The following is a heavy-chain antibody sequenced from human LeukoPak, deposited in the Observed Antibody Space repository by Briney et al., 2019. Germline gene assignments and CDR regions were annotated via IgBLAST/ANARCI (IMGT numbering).Heavy chain of an antibody. CDR1: GYTFTSHY. CDR2: INPNTGST. J-gene: IGHJ4*02. Sequence: ASVKVSCKASGYTFTSHYMHWVRQAPGQGLEWMGIINPNTGSTYYPQKFQGRVTVTRDTSTSTAYMELTSLTSDDTAVYYCAAPGASGFVGNFWSGPLDYWGQGTLVSVSS. V-gene: IGHV1-46*01. CDR3: AAPGASGFVGNFWSGPLDY. D-gene: IGHD3-3*01.